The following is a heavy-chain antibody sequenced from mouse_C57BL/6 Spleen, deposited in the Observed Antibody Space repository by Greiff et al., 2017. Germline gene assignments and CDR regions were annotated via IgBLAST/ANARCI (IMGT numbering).Heavy chain of an antibody. D-gene: IGHD1-3*01. V-gene: IGHV5-17*01. J-gene: IGHJ4*01. Sequence: EVKLVESGGGLVKPGGSLKLSCAASGFTFSDYGMHWVRQAPEKGLEWVAYISSGSSTIYYADTVKGRFTISRDNAKNTLSLQMTSLRSEDTAMYYCERKAFRNYAMDYWGQGTSVTVSS. CDR3: ERKAFRNYAMDY. CDR2: ISSGSSTI. CDR1: GFTFSDYG.